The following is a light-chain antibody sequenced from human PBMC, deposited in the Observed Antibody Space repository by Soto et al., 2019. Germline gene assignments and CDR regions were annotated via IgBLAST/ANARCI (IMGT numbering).Light chain of an antibody. V-gene: IGLV2-23*01. Sequence: QSALTQPASVSGSPGQSITISCTGTSSDVGSYNLVSWYQQHPGKAPKLMIYEGTNRPSGVSNRFSGSKSGNTASLTLSGLQAEDEADYSCCSYAGSRVFGGGTQLTVL. J-gene: IGLJ3*02. CDR2: EGT. CDR3: CSYAGSRV. CDR1: SSDVGSYNL.